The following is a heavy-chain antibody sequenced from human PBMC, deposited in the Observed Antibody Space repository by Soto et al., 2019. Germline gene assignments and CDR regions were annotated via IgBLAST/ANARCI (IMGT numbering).Heavy chain of an antibody. D-gene: IGHD3-10*01. J-gene: IGHJ4*02. V-gene: IGHV3-30*03. Sequence: QVQLVESGGGVVQPGRSLRLSCAASGFPFTTYGMHWVRECPGKGLEWVAVISYDGSNRFYADSVKGRFTISRDNSRNTLFLQMNSLRPEDTALYYCVGGQYYFDYRGQGTLVIVS. CDR1: GFPFTTYG. CDR2: ISYDGSNR. CDR3: VGGQYYFDY.